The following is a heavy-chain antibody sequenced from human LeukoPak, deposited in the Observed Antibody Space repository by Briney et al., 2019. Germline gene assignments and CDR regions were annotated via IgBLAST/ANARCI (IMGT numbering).Heavy chain of an antibody. CDR1: GGSISSYY. CDR3: ARVSGSYSNYGMDV. V-gene: IGHV4-4*07. D-gene: IGHD1-26*01. J-gene: IGHJ6*02. Sequence: SETLSFTCTVSGGSISSYYSSWIRQPAGKGLEWIGRIYTSGSTNYNPSLKSRVTMSVDTSKNQFSLKLSSVTAADTAVYYCARVSGSYSNYGMDVWGQGTTVTVSS. CDR2: IYTSGST.